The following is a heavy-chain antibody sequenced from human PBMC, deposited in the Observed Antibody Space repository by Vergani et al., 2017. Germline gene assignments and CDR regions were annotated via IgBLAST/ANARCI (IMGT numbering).Heavy chain of an antibody. V-gene: IGHV1-69*18. D-gene: IGHD6-6*01. CDR2: IIPIFGTA. Sequence: QVQLVQSGAEVKKPGSSVKVSCKASGGTFSSYAISWVRQAPGQGLEWMGRIIPIFGTANYAQKFQGRVTLTADESTGTAYMELSSLRSEDRAVYYCARGRSIAARPSYYYGMDVWGQGTTVTVSS. J-gene: IGHJ6*02. CDR3: ARGRSIAARPSYYYGMDV. CDR1: GGTFSSYA.